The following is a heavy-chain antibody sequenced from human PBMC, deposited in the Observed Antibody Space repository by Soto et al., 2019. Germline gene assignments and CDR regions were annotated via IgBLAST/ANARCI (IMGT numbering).Heavy chain of an antibody. D-gene: IGHD5-18*01. V-gene: IGHV4-31*03. Sequence: QVQLQESGPGLVKPSQTLSLTCTVSGGSISSGGYYWSWIRQHPGKGLEWIGYIYYSGSTYYNPSLKSRVTRXADXSXSQFSLKLSSVTAADTAVYYCARGRGYSLPCCAFDIWGQGTMVTVSS. J-gene: IGHJ3*02. CDR2: IYYSGST. CDR1: GGSISSGGYY. CDR3: ARGRGYSLPCCAFDI.